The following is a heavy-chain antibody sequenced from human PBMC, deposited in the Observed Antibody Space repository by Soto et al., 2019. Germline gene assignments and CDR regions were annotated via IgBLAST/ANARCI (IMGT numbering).Heavy chain of an antibody. CDR3: AHPRGYGVFDAVDI. J-gene: IGHJ3*02. D-gene: IGHD4-17*01. V-gene: IGHV3-23*01. Sequence: GGSLRLSCAASGFTFSTYAMNWVRQAPGKGLEWVSAISNAGGSTYYAESVRGRFTISRDNSINTLYLQMSGLRTEDTAVYYCAHPRGYGVFDAVDISGQVPMVTVSS. CDR2: ISNAGGST. CDR1: GFTFSTYA.